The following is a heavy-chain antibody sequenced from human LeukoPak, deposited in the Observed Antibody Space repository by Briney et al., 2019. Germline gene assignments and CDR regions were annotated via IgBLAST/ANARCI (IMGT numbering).Heavy chain of an antibody. J-gene: IGHJ5*02. V-gene: IGHV4-59*01. CDR2: IYYSGST. CDR3: ARENWNYWFDP. D-gene: IGHD1-7*01. CDR1: GGSISSYY. Sequence: SETLSLTCTVSGGSISSYYWSWIRQPPGKGLEWIGYIYYSGSTNYNPSLKSRVTISVDTSKNQFSLKLSSVTAADTAVYYCARENWNYWFDPRGQGPLVTVSS.